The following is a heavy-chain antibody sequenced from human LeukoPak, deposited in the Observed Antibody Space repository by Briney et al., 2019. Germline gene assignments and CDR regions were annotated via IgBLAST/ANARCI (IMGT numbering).Heavy chain of an antibody. D-gene: IGHD1-26*01. J-gene: IGHJ1*01. CDR3: AKEGELGWELYPPPHIYFQH. Sequence: SQTLSLTCAISGDSVSSNSATWNWIRQSPSRGLEWLGTTYYRSKWYNGYAVSVKSRITINPDTSKNQFSLQLNSVTPEDTAVYYCAKEGELGWELYPPPHIYFQHWGQGTLVTVSS. CDR2: TYYRSKWYN. V-gene: IGHV6-1*01. CDR1: GDSVSSNSAT.